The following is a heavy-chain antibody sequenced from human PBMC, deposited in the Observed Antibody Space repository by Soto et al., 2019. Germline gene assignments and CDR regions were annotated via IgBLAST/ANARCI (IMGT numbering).Heavy chain of an antibody. D-gene: IGHD3-10*01. Sequence: PSETLSLTCTVSGGSISSYYWSWIRQRPGKGLEWIGYIYYSGSTNYNPSLKSRVTISVDTSKNQFSLKLTSVTATDTAVYYCARQGFGALHGLVDFWGQGTTVTVSS. CDR2: IYYSGST. J-gene: IGHJ6*02. CDR3: ARQGFGALHGLVDF. CDR1: GGSISSYY. V-gene: IGHV4-59*08.